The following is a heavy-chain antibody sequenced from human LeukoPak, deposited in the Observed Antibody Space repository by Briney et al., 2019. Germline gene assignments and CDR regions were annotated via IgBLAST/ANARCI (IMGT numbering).Heavy chain of an antibody. D-gene: IGHD4-11*01. CDR3: ARTTTVTTGPDYFDY. V-gene: IGHV4-39*07. J-gene: IGHJ4*02. Sequence: SETLSLTCTVSGGSISSSSYYWGWIRQPPGKGLEWIGSIYYSGSTYYNPSLKSRVTISVDTSKNQFSLKLSSVTAADTAVYYCARTTTVTTGPDYFDYWGQGTLVTVSS. CDR1: GGSISSSSYY. CDR2: IYYSGST.